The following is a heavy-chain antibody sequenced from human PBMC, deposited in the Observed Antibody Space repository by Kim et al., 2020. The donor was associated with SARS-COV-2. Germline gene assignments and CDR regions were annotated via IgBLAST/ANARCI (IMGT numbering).Heavy chain of an antibody. J-gene: IGHJ6*02. V-gene: IGHV1-8*01. D-gene: IGHD5-18*01. Sequence: ASVKVSCKASGYTFTSYDINWVRQATGQGLEWMGWMNPNSGNTGYAQNFQGRVTMTRNTSISTAYMELSSLRSEDTAVYYCAVWLDTNYYYYGMDVWGQGTTVTVAS. CDR3: AVWLDTNYYYYGMDV. CDR1: GYTFTSYD. CDR2: MNPNSGNT.